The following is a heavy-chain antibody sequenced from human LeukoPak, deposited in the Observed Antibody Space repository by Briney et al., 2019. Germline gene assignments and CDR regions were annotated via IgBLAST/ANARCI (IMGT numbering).Heavy chain of an antibody. CDR2: IKHDGSEK. V-gene: IGHV3-7*01. Sequence: GGSLRLSCAASEFTFSSYWMTWVRQAPGKGLEWVANIKHDGSEKYYLDSVKGRFTISRDNAKNSLYLQMNSLRAEDTAVYYRAELGITMIGGVWGKGTTVTISS. D-gene: IGHD3-10*02. CDR3: AELGITMIGGV. CDR1: EFTFSSYW. J-gene: IGHJ6*04.